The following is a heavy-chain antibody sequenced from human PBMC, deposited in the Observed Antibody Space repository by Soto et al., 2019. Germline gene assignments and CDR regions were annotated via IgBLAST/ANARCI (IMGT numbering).Heavy chain of an antibody. CDR3: ARDYYHRSGCLL. V-gene: IGHV3-30-3*01. D-gene: IGHD3-22*01. Sequence: GGSLRLSCAASGFTFSSYAMHWVRQAPGKGLEWVSVITYDGSNKYYADSVKGRFTISRDNSKNTLYLQMNSLRAEDTAVYYCARDYYHRSGCLLWGQGTLVTVSS. CDR2: ITYDGSNK. CDR1: GFTFSSYA. J-gene: IGHJ4*02.